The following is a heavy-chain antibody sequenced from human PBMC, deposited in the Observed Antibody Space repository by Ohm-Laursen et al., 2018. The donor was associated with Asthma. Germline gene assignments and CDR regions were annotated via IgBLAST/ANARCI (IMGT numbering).Heavy chain of an antibody. D-gene: IGHD3-9*01. Sequence: ASVKVSCKVSGYTLTELSMHWVRQAPGKGLEWMGGFDPEDGETIYAQKFQGRVTMTEDTSTDTAHMELSSLRSEDTAVYYCARAPYHYDILTGYYYDPPDYWGQGTLVTVSS. CDR2: FDPEDGET. CDR1: GYTLTELS. V-gene: IGHV1-24*01. CDR3: ARAPYHYDILTGYYYDPPDY. J-gene: IGHJ4*02.